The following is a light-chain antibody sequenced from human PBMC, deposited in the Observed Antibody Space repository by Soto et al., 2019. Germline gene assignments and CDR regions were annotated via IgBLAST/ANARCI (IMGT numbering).Light chain of an antibody. CDR1: ASNIGNNS. CDR2: DDN. V-gene: IGLV1-51*01. J-gene: IGLJ1*01. Sequence: QSVLTQPPSVSAAPGQRVTISCSGSASNIGNNSVSWYQQLPGAAPKLLIYDDNNRPSGIPDRFSGSKSGTSATLGITGLQTGDEADYYCGTRDSSRIGYVFGTGTKVTVL. CDR3: GTRDSSRIGYV.